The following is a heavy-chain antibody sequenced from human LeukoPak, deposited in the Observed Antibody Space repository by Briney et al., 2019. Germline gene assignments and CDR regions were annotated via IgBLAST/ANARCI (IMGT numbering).Heavy chain of an antibody. V-gene: IGHV3-20*04. Sequence: PGGSLRLSCAASGFTFDDYGMSWVRQAPGKGLEWVSGINWNGGSTGYADSVKGRFTISRDNAKNTLYLQMNSLRAEDTAVYYCARSRLGYCSGGSCYSFSFDPWGQGTLVTVSS. CDR2: INWNGGST. CDR3: ARSRLGYCSGGSCYSFSFDP. D-gene: IGHD2-15*01. CDR1: GFTFDDYG. J-gene: IGHJ5*02.